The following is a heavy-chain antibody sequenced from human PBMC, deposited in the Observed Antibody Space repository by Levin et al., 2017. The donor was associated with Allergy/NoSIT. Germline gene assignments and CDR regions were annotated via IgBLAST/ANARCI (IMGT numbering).Heavy chain of an antibody. J-gene: IGHJ5*02. D-gene: IGHD1-26*01. CDR1: GGSFSGYY. CDR2: INHSGST. CDR3: ARGRRVRSYGPRGRDNGGFWFDP. Sequence: PSETLSLTCAVYGGSFSGYYWSWIRQPPGKGLEWIGEINHSGSTNYNPSLKSRVTISVDTSKNQFSLKLSSVTAADTAVYYCARGRRVRSYGPRGRDNGGFWFDPWGQGTLVTVSS. V-gene: IGHV4-34*01.